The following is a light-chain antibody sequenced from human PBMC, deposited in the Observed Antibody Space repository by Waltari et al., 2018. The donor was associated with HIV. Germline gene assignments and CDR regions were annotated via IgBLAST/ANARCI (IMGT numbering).Light chain of an antibody. CDR1: QSVSDD. Sequence: ETVMTQSPDSLSVSPGETVILSCRASQSVSDDLAWYQQKPGRAPRLLIYEASTRNTGVSVKFRGTGSGTEFTLTISSLQSEDLGVYFCQQYMSWPRTFGQGTRVELK. CDR2: EAS. V-gene: IGKV3-15*01. CDR3: QQYMSWPRT. J-gene: IGKJ1*01.